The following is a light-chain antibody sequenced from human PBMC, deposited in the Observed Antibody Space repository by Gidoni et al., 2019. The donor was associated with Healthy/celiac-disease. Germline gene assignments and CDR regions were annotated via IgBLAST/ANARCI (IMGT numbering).Light chain of an antibody. J-gene: IGKJ4*01. CDR1: QSVSSY. Sequence: EIVLTQSPATLSVSPGERATLPCRASQSVSSYLAWYQQKPGQAPRLLIYDASNRATGIPARFSGSGSGTAFTLTISSLEPEAFAVYYCQQRSNWPLTFGGXTKVEIK. CDR3: QQRSNWPLT. CDR2: DAS. V-gene: IGKV3-11*01.